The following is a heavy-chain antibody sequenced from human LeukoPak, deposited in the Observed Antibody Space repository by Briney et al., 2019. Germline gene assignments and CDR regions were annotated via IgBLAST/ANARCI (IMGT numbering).Heavy chain of an antibody. CDR2: ISGSGGST. V-gene: IGHV3-23*01. CDR1: GFTFSSYA. Sequence: PGGSLRFSCAASGFTFSSYAMSWVRQAPGKGLEWVSAISGSGGSTYYADSVKGRFTISRDNSKNTLYLQMNSLRAEDTAVYYCAVPTLLYFQHWGQGTLVTVSS. CDR3: AVPTLLYFQH. J-gene: IGHJ1*01.